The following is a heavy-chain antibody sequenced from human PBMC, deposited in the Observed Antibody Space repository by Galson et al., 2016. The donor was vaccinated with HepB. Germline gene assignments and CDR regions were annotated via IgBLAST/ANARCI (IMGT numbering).Heavy chain of an antibody. CDR3: ATKTSGGGHFDD. D-gene: IGHD6-19*01. Sequence: SVKVSCKASGDTFSNYPISWVRQAPGQGLEWMGVIIPAFDSPYYAQNFQGRITITADESTRTAYMVLFRLRSDDTAIYYCATKTSGGGHFDDWGQGTLVTVSS. CDR1: GDTFSNYP. CDR2: IIPAFDSP. J-gene: IGHJ4*02. V-gene: IGHV1-69*13.